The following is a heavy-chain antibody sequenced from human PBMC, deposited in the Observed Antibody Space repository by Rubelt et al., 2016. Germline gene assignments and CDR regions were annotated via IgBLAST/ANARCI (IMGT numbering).Heavy chain of an antibody. CDR2: IYYSGST. V-gene: IGHV4-59*01. CDR3: ARGGTTNWFDP. CDR1: GGSISSYY. J-gene: IGHJ5*02. Sequence: QVQLQESGPGLVKPSETLSLTCTVSGGSISSYYWSWIRQPPGKGLEWIGYIYYSGSTSYNPSLKSRVTISVDTSKNQFSLKLTSVTAADTAVYYCARGGTTNWFDPWGQGTLVPVSS. D-gene: IGHD4-17*01.